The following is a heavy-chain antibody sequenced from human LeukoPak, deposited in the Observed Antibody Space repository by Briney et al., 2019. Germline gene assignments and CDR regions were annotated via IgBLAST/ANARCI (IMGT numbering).Heavy chain of an antibody. V-gene: IGHV4-34*01. CDR2: INHSGST. D-gene: IGHD3-22*01. CDR3: ARGRPADYYDRTGYFDY. J-gene: IGHJ4*02. Sequence: TSETLSLTCAVYGGSFSGYYWSWIRQPPGKGLEWIGEINHSGSTNYNPSLKSRVTISVDTSKNQFSLKLSSVTAADTAVYYCARGRPADYYDRTGYFDYWGQGTLVTVSS. CDR1: GGSFSGYY.